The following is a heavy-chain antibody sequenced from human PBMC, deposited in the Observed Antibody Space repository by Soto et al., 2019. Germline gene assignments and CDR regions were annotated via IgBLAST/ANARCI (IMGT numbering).Heavy chain of an antibody. Sequence: QITLKESGPTLVKPTQTLTLTCTFSGFSLSTSGVGVGWIRQPPGKALEWLALIYWDDDKRYSPSLKSRLTNTKDTTKNQVVLTMTNMDPVDTATYYCARRGAAAGTDDYWGQGTLVTVSS. D-gene: IGHD6-13*01. V-gene: IGHV2-5*02. CDR3: ARRGAAAGTDDY. CDR2: IYWDDDK. J-gene: IGHJ4*02. CDR1: GFSLSTSGVG.